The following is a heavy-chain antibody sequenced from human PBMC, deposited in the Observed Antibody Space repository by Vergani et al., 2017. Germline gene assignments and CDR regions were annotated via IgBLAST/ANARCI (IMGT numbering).Heavy chain of an antibody. CDR1: GGSISSYY. Sequence: QVQLQESGPGLVKPSETLSLTCTVSGGSISSYYWSWIRQPPGKGLEWIGYIYYSGSTTYNPSLKSRVTISVDTSKNQFSLKLSSVTAADTAVYYCARYAGYSSSWPFDYWGQGTLVTVSS. CDR2: IYYSGST. V-gene: IGHV4-59*01. J-gene: IGHJ4*02. D-gene: IGHD6-13*01. CDR3: ARYAGYSSSWPFDY.